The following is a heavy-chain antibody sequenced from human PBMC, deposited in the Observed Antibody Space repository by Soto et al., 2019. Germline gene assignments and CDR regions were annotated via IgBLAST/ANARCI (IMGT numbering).Heavy chain of an antibody. D-gene: IGHD6-6*01. CDR2: INHSGST. CDR1: GGSFSGYY. J-gene: IGHJ6*03. CDR3: ARGRRSSSPDYYYYYMDV. Sequence: SETLSLTCAVYGGSFSGYYWIWIRQPPGKGLEWIGEINHSGSTNYNPSLRSRVTISVDTSKNQFSLKLSSVTAADTAVYYCARGRRSSSPDYYYYYMDVWGKGTTVTVS. V-gene: IGHV4-34*01.